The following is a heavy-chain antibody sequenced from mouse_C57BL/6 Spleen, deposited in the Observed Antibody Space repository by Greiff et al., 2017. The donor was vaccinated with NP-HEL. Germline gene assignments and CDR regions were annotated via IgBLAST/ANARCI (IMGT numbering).Heavy chain of an antibody. CDR1: GYAFSSYW. CDR3: ARPYYYGSSGYAMDY. V-gene: IGHV1-80*01. CDR2: IYPGDGDT. J-gene: IGHJ4*01. Sequence: VKVVESGAELVKPGASVKISCKASGYAFSSYWMNWVKQRPGKGLEWIGQIYPGDGDTNYNGKFKGKATLTADKSSSTAYMQLSSLTSEDSAVYFCARPYYYGSSGYAMDYWGQGTSVTVSS. D-gene: IGHD1-1*01.